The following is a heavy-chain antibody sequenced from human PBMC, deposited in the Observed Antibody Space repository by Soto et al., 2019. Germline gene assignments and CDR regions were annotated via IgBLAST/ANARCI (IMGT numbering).Heavy chain of an antibody. J-gene: IGHJ6*02. CDR3: AREAGITHYYYGMDV. Sequence: GGSLRLSCAASGFTFSSYSMNWVRQAPGKGLEWVSYISSSSSTIYYADSVKGRFTISRDNAKNSLYLQMNSLRDEDTAVYYCAREAGITHYYYGMDVWGQGTTVTVS. V-gene: IGHV3-48*02. CDR1: GFTFSSYS. CDR2: ISSSSSTI. D-gene: IGHD3-10*01.